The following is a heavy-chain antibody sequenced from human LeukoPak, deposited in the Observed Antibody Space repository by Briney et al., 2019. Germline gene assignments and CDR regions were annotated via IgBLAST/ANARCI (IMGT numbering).Heavy chain of an antibody. CDR1: GFTFSRYW. J-gene: IGHJ4*02. V-gene: IGHV3-7*01. CDR3: ARDYAMVRGVITYDY. Sequence: PGGSLRLSCADSGFTFSRYWMSWVRQAPGKGLEWVATIKEDGSNKYYADSVKGRFTISRDNSKNTLYLQMNSLRAEDTAVYYCARDYAMVRGVITYDYWGQGTLVTVSS. CDR2: IKEDGSNK. D-gene: IGHD3-10*01.